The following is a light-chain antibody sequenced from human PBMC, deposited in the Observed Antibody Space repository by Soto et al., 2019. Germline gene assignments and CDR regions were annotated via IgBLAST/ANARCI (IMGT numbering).Light chain of an antibody. J-gene: IGKJ1*01. CDR2: GAS. V-gene: IGKV3-15*01. Sequence: EIVMTQSPGTLSVSTGERATLSCRASQSVSSNLAWYQQKPGQAPRLLIYGASTRATGIPARFSGSGSGTEFTLTISSLQSEDFAVYYCQQYNNWLRTFGHGTKVDIK. CDR3: QQYNNWLRT. CDR1: QSVSSN.